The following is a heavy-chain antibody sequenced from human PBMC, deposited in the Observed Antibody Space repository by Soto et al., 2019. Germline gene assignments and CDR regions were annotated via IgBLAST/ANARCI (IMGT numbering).Heavy chain of an antibody. D-gene: IGHD1-26*01. V-gene: IGHV4-30-2*01. Sequence: SETLSLTCMVSGTSISTGGYSWSWIRQPPGKGPEWIGYIYESGRTYYKPSLKSPASISMDKSRNQFSVRLTSVTAADTAVYFCARGDRYSGSFSDYFAPWGQGTLVTVSS. CDR2: IYESGRT. CDR1: GTSISTGGYS. J-gene: IGHJ5*02. CDR3: ARGDRYSGSFSDYFAP.